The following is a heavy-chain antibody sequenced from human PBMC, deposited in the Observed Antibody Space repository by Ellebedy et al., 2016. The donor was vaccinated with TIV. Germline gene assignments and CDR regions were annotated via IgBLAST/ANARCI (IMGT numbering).Heavy chain of an antibody. CDR2: IYYSGST. Sequence: SETLSLTXTVSGGSVSSGSYYWSWIRQPPGKGLEWIGYIYYSGSTNYNPSLKSRVTISLDTSKNQFSLKLNSVTAADTAVYYCARDPYGDFPHVGFDIWGQGTRVTVSS. V-gene: IGHV4-61*01. J-gene: IGHJ3*02. D-gene: IGHD4-17*01. CDR1: GGSVSSGSYY. CDR3: ARDPYGDFPHVGFDI.